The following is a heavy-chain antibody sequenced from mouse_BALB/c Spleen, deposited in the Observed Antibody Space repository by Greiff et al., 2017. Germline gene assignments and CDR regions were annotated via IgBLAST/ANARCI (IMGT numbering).Heavy chain of an antibody. CDR3: VYGNWFAY. J-gene: IGHJ3*01. V-gene: IGHV1S22*01. CDR2: IYPGSGST. CDR1: GYTFTSYW. Sequence: LQQPGSELVRPGASVKLSCKASGYTFTSYWMHWVKQRPGQGLEWIGNIYPGSGSTNYDEKFKSKATLTVDTSYSTAYMQLSSLTSEDSAVYYCVYGNWFAYWGQGTLVTVSA. D-gene: IGHD2-1*01.